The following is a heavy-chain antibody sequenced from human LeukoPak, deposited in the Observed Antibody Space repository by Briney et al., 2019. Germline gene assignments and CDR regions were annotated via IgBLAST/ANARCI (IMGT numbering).Heavy chain of an antibody. CDR3: AHGTVDHYGSSGYYFFDY. V-gene: IGHV2-5*01. CDR2: IYWNDDK. Sequence: GSGPTLLKPTPTLTLTFTFSGFSLPTSGVGVGWIRQPPGKALEWLSLIYWNDDKRYSPSLKSRLTITKDTSKNQVVLTMTNMDPVDTGTYYCAHGTVDHYGSSGYYFFDYWGQGTLVTVSS. J-gene: IGHJ4*02. D-gene: IGHD3-22*01. CDR1: GFSLPTSGVG.